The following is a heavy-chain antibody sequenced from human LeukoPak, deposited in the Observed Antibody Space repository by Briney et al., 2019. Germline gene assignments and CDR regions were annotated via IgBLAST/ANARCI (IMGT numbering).Heavy chain of an antibody. CDR1: GFTFSSYG. Sequence: GGSLRLSCAASGFTFSSYGMSWVRQAPGKGLEWVSAISGSGGSTYYADSVKGRFTISRDNSKNTLYLQMNSLRAEDTAVYYCARDHSGYYQYYFDYWGQGTLVTVSS. D-gene: IGHD3-22*01. CDR3: ARDHSGYYQYYFDY. CDR2: ISGSGGST. J-gene: IGHJ4*02. V-gene: IGHV3-23*01.